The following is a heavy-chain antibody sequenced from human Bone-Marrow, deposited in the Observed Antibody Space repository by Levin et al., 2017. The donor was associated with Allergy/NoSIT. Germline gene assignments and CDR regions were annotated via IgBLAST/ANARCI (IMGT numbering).Heavy chain of an antibody. D-gene: IGHD3-9*01. CDR1: GGSINSGDSY. CDR2: IFYSWGT. CDR3: ARLSLTFYDILTGYYSPIGTFDY. V-gene: IGHV4-30-4*01. J-gene: IGHJ4*02. Sequence: PSETLSLTCNVSGGSINSGDSYWGLVRQPPGKGLELIGYIFYSWGTYYNPSLKSRITISIETSKSPFSLQLCSVTAADTAVYYCARLSLTFYDILTGYYSPIGTFDYWGQGTLVTVSS.